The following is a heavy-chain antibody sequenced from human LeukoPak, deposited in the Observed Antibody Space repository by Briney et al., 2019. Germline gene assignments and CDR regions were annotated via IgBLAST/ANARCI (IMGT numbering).Heavy chain of an antibody. D-gene: IGHD3-10*01. CDR3: ARVLSGFGELPHDY. CDR2: ISYDGSNK. V-gene: IGHV3-30*04. CDR1: GFTFSSYA. J-gene: IGHJ4*02. Sequence: GGSLRLSCAASGFTFSSYAMHWGRQAPGKGLEWVAVISYDGSNKYYADSVKGRFTISRDNSKNTLYLQMNSLRAEDTAVYYCARVLSGFGELPHDYWGQGTLVTVSS.